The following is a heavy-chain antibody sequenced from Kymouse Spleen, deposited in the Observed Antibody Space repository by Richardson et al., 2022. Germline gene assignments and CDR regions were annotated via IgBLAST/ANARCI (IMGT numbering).Heavy chain of an antibody. CDR3: ARGNSGYDYRFDY. V-gene: IGHV3-33*01. J-gene: IGHJ4*02. Sequence: QVQLVESGGGVVQPGRSLRLSCAASGFTFSSYGMHWVRQAPGKGLEWVAVIWYDGSNKYYADSVKGRFTISRDNSKNTLYLQMNSLRAEDTAVYYCARGNSGYDYRFDYWGQGTLVTVSS. D-gene: IGHD5-12*01. CDR2: IWYDGSNK. CDR1: GFTFSSYG.